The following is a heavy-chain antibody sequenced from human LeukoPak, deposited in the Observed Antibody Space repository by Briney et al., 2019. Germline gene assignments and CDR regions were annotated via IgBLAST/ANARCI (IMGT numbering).Heavy chain of an antibody. CDR2: IYHSGST. Sequence: PSETLSLTCAVYGGSFNDYYWIWIRQPPGKGLELIGEIYHSGSTYYNPSLKSRVTISVDTSKNQFSLKLSSVTAADTAVYYCARGPLTWYYYGMDVWGQGTTVTVSS. J-gene: IGHJ6*02. V-gene: IGHV4-34*01. CDR3: ARGPLTWYYYGMDV. CDR1: GGSFNDYY.